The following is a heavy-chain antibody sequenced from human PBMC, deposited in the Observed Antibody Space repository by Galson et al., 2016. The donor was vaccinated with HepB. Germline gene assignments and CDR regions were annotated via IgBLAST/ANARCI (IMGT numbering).Heavy chain of an antibody. CDR2: IYSGGST. CDR3: ARGNYGDAFDY. CDR1: GFTVSSNY. V-gene: IGHV3-53*01. D-gene: IGHD4-17*01. J-gene: IGHJ4*02. Sequence: SLRLSCAASGFTVSSNYMSWVRQAPGKGLEWVSVIYSGGSTYYADSVKGRFTISRDNSKNTLYLQMNSLRAEDTAVYYCARGNYGDAFDYWGQGTLVTVSS.